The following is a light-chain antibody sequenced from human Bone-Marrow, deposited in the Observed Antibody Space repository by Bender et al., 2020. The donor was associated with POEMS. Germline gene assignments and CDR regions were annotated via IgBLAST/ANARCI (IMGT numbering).Light chain of an antibody. V-gene: IGLV2-23*02. CDR2: DVN. CDR3: CSYALNTDFV. J-gene: IGLJ1*01. Sequence: QSALTQPASVSGSPGQSITISCTGSNSDVGDYHLVSWYQQHPGKAPKLIIYDVNVRPSGVPARFSGSKSGDTASLTISGLQPDDEAEYYCCSYALNTDFVFGGGTRVSVL. CDR1: NSDVGDYHL.